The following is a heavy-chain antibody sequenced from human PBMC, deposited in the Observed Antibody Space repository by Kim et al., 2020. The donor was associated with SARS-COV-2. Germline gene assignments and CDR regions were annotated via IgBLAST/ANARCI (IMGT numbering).Heavy chain of an antibody. CDR3: ARDESSGYYYYYYYGMDV. CDR1: GGSFSGYY. D-gene: IGHD3-22*01. CDR2: INHSGST. J-gene: IGHJ6*02. V-gene: IGHV4-34*01. Sequence: SETLSLTCAVYGGSFSGYYWSWIRQPPGKGLEWIGEINHSGSTNYNPSLKSRVTISVDTSKNQFSLKLSSVTAADTAVYYCARDESSGYYYYYYYGMDVWGQGTTVTVSS.